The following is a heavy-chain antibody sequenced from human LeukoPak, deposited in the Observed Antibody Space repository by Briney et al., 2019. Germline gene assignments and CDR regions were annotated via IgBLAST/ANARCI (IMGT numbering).Heavy chain of an antibody. V-gene: IGHV3-21*01. Sequence: GGSLRLSCAASGFTFSSYSMNWVRQAPGKGLEWVSSISSSGSSYIYYADSVKGRFTISRDNAKNSLYLQVNSLRAEDTAVYYCARDPYSGSYGNYYYYFMDVWGKGTTVTISS. CDR2: ISSSGSSYI. D-gene: IGHD1-26*01. CDR1: GFTFSSYS. CDR3: ARDPYSGSYGNYYYYFMDV. J-gene: IGHJ6*03.